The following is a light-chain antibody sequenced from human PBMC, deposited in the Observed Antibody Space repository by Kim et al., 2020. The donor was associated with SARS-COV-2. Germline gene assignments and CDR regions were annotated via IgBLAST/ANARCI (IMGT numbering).Light chain of an antibody. Sequence: RQTATLTCTGNTNNVGIQGATWRQQHPGHPPKILSYRDSNRPSAISERLCASRSGNTATLTITGIQHEDEADYDCSAWDSSRGAWVFGGGTQLTVL. J-gene: IGLJ3*02. V-gene: IGLV10-54*01. CDR3: SAWDSSRGAWV. CDR2: RDS. CDR1: TNNVGIQG.